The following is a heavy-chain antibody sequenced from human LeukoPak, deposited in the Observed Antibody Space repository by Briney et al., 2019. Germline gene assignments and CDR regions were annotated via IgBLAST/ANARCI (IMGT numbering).Heavy chain of an antibody. D-gene: IGHD6-19*01. Sequence: GGSLRLSCAGSGFTFSDYYMSWIRQAPGKGLEWVSDLSSRGDIISYADSVKGRFTISRDNAKNSLYLQINSLRAEDTAVYYCARETVAGTFDYWGQGDLVTVSS. CDR3: ARETVAGTFDY. CDR1: GFTFSDYY. CDR2: LSSRGDII. V-gene: IGHV3-11*01. J-gene: IGHJ4*02.